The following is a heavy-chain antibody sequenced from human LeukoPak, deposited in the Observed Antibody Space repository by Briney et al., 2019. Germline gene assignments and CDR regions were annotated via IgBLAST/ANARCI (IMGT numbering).Heavy chain of an antibody. D-gene: IGHD3-22*01. J-gene: IGHJ4*02. V-gene: IGHV3-23*01. Sequence: GGSLRLSCTVSGSTFSSYAMSWVRQAPGKGLEWVSAISGSGGSTYYADSVKGRFTISRDNSKNTLYLQMNSLRAEDTAVYYCAKRSYYDSSGYYFFDYWGQGTLVTVSS. CDR1: GSTFSSYA. CDR3: AKRSYYDSSGYYFFDY. CDR2: ISGSGGST.